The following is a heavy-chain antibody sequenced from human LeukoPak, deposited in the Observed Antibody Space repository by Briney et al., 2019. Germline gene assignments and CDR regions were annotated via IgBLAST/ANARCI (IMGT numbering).Heavy chain of an antibody. CDR1: GFTFSSYW. CDR3: ARGYGDSIHFDY. Sequence: TVGSLRLSCAASGFTFSSYWMSWVRQAPGKGLEWVANIKRDGSEKYYVDSVKGRFTISRDNAKNSLYLQMNSLRAEEAAVYYCARGYGDSIHFDYWGQGTLVTVSS. J-gene: IGHJ4*02. D-gene: IGHD4-17*01. CDR2: IKRDGSEK. V-gene: IGHV3-7*04.